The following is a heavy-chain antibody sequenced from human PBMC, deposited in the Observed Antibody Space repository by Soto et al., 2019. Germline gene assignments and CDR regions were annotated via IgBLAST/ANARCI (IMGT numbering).Heavy chain of an antibody. Sequence: ASVKVSCKASGYTFTSYYINWVREATGQGLEWMGWMNPNSGNTGYAQKFQGRVTMTRNTSISTAYMELSSLRSEDTAVYYCAGGGGTVTTLFDIWGQGTMVTVSS. CDR1: GYTFTSYY. CDR2: MNPNSGNT. D-gene: IGHD4-17*01. CDR3: AGGGGTVTTLFDI. J-gene: IGHJ3*02. V-gene: IGHV1-8*01.